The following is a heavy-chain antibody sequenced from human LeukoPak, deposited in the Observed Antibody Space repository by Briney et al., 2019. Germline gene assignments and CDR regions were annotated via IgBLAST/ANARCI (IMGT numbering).Heavy chain of an antibody. Sequence: SETLSLTCAVYGGSFSGYYWSWIRRPPGKGLEWIGEINHSGSTNYNPSLKSRVTISVDTSKNQFSLKLSSVTAADTAVYYCARGREYYDFWSGYYISWYFDYWAREPWSPSPQ. J-gene: IGHJ4*02. V-gene: IGHV4-34*01. CDR1: GGSFSGYY. CDR2: INHSGST. CDR3: ARGREYYDFWSGYYISWYFDY. D-gene: IGHD3-3*01.